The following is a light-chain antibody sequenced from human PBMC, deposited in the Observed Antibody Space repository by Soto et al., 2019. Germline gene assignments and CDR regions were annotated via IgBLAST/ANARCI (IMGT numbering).Light chain of an antibody. J-gene: IGLJ2*01. CDR1: SSDIGAYNY. V-gene: IGLV2-14*01. CDR3: SSYANGGTRV. CDR2: EVN. Sequence: QSALTQPASVTGSPGQSITISCTGTSSDIGAYNYVSWYQQHPGKAPKLMIYEVNNRPSGVSSRFSGSKSGNTASLTISGLQADDEADYYCSSYANGGTRVFGGGTQLTVL.